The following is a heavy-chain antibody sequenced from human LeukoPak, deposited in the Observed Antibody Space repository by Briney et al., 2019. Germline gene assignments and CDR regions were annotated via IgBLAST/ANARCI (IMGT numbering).Heavy chain of an antibody. J-gene: IGHJ4*02. CDR1: GYTFTSYY. CDR2: INPSGGIT. D-gene: IGHD6-19*01. V-gene: IGHV1-46*01. Sequence: GASVKVSCKASGYTFTSYYMHWVRQAPGQGLEWMGIINPSGGITSYAQKFQGRVTMTRDTSTSTVYMELRSLRSDDTAVYFCARDRTVAGFHLEAYWGQGTLVTISS. CDR3: ARDRTVAGFHLEAY.